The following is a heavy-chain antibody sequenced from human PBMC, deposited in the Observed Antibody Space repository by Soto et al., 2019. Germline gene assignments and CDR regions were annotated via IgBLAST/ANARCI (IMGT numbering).Heavy chain of an antibody. CDR3: AKDDYGGNSVALSSVH. J-gene: IGHJ4*02. CDR1: GFTFSSYA. V-gene: IGHV3-23*01. CDR2: ISGSGGST. Sequence: PGGSLRLSCAASGFTFSSYAMSWVRQAPGKGLEWVSGISGSGGSTYYADSVKGRFTISRDNSKNTLYLQMNSLRAEDTAVYYCAKDDYGGNSVALSSVHWGQGTLVTVSS. D-gene: IGHD4-17*01.